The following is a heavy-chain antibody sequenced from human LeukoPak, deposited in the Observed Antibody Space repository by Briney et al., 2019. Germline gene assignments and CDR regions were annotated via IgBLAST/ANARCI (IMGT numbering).Heavy chain of an antibody. J-gene: IGHJ4*02. CDR3: ARGSNYYDSSGYYHYFDY. CDR2: IYISGST. Sequence: PSETLSLTCTVSGGSISSYYWSWIRQPAGKGLEWIGRIYISGSTNYNPSLKSRVTMSVDTSKNQFSLKLSSVTAADTAVYYCARGSNYYDSSGYYHYFDYWGQGTLVTVSS. D-gene: IGHD3-22*01. V-gene: IGHV4-4*07. CDR1: GGSISSYY.